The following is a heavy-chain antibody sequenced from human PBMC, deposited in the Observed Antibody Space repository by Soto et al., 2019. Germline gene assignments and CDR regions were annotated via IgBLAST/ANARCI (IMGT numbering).Heavy chain of an antibody. CDR2: ISAYNGNT. J-gene: IGHJ5*02. CDR1: GYTFTGYY. V-gene: IGHV1-18*04. CDR3: ARDCNVGYYDFWSGYSYNWFDP. D-gene: IGHD3-3*01. Sequence: ASVKVSCKASGYTFTGYYMHWVRQAPGQGLEWMGWISAYNGNTNYAQKLQGRVTMTTDTSTSTAYMELRSLRSDDTAVYYCARDCNVGYYDFWSGYSYNWFDPWGQGTLVTVSS.